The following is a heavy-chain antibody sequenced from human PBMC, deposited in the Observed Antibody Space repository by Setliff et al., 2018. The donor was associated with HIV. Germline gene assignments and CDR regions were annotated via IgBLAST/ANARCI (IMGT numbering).Heavy chain of an antibody. CDR1: GGSVSSSSFY. CDR2: IYYNGTT. CDR3: ARHPNYYGSDV. J-gene: IGHJ6*02. V-gene: IGHV4-61*05. Sequence: PSETLSLTCTVSGGSVSSSSFYWAWIRRPAGKGLEWIGYIYYNGTTNYNSSLKSRITISVDTSKNQFTLKLSPVTAADTAVYYCARHPNYYGSDVWGQGTTVTVSS.